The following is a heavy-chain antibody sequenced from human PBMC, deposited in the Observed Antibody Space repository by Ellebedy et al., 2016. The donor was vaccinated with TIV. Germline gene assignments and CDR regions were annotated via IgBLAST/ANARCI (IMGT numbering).Heavy chain of an antibody. Sequence: GESLKISCAASGFTFSIYWMSWVRQAPGKGLEWVANTDHDGRVKFYVDSVEGLFTISRDNAKNSRYLQMNSLRAEDTAVYYCARDDWGPAGPWGQGTLVTVSS. D-gene: IGHD3-9*01. CDR2: TDHDGRVK. CDR1: GFTFSIYW. J-gene: IGHJ5*02. V-gene: IGHV3-7*03. CDR3: ARDDWGPAGP.